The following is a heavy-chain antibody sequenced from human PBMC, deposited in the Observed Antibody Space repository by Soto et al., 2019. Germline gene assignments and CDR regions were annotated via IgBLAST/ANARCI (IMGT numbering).Heavy chain of an antibody. CDR3: ARLPSGGTTTDYFDY. CDR1: GGSISSSSYY. D-gene: IGHD2-15*01. J-gene: IGHJ4*02. CDR2: IYYSGST. Sequence: PSETLSLTCTVSGGSISSSSYYWGWIRQPPGKGLEWIGSIYYSGSTYYNPSLKSRVTISVDTSKNQFSLKLSSVTAADTAVYYCARLPSGGTTTDYFDYWGQGTLVTVSS. V-gene: IGHV4-39*01.